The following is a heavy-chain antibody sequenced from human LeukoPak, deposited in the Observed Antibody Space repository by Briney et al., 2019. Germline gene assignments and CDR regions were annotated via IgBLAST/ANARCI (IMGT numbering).Heavy chain of an antibody. V-gene: IGHV4-34*01. CDR1: GGSFSGYY. CDR2: IYHSGST. Sequence: PSETLSLTCAVYGGSFSGYYWSWIRQPPGKGLEWIGEIYHSGSTNYNPSLKSRVTISLDTSKNQFSLKLTSVTAADTAVYYRAGRLTYYMDVWGKGTTVTVSS. J-gene: IGHJ6*03. CDR3: AGRLTYYMDV.